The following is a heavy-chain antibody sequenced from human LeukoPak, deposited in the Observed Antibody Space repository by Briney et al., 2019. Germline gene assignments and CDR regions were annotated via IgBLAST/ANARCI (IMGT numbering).Heavy chain of an antibody. J-gene: IGHJ4*02. Sequence: ASVKVSCKVSGYTLTELSMHWVRQAPGKGLEWMGGFDPEDGETIYAQKFQGRVTMTEDTSTDTAYMELSSLRSEDTAVYYCATGPYDYVWGSYRHWGQGTLVTVSS. CDR3: ATGPYDYVWGSYRH. V-gene: IGHV1-24*01. D-gene: IGHD3-16*02. CDR1: GYTLTELS. CDR2: FDPEDGET.